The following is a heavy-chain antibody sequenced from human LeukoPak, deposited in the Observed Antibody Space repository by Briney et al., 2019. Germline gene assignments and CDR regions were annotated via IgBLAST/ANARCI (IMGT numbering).Heavy chain of an antibody. CDR2: ISGTGGHT. Sequence: GGSLRLSCAASGLTFSSHAMSWVRQAPGKGLEWVSLISGTGGHTYYRDSVKGRFTISRDNSTNRLYLQMNSLRPEDTAVYYCAKGGAATMRDGYNYYYYYMEVWGRGTTVTVSS. J-gene: IGHJ6*03. CDR1: GLTFSSHA. CDR3: AKGGAATMRDGYNYYYYYMEV. D-gene: IGHD5-24*01. V-gene: IGHV3-23*01.